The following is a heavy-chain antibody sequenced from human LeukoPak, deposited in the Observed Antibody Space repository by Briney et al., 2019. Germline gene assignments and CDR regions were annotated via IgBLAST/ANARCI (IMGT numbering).Heavy chain of an antibody. CDR1: GFTFSSYS. CDR2: ISSSSSYI. D-gene: IGHD2-2*01. Sequence: GGSLRLSCAASGFTFSSYSMTWVRQAPGKGLEWVSSISSSSSYIYYADSVKGRFTISRDNAKNSLYLQMDSLRAEDTAVYYCAKAYCSSTSCPADYWGQGTLVTVSS. CDR3: AKAYCSSTSCPADY. J-gene: IGHJ4*02. V-gene: IGHV3-21*04.